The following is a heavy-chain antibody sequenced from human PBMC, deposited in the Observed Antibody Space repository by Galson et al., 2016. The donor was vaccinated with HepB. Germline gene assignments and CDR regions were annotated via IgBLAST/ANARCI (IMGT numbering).Heavy chain of an antibody. CDR3: AKVGPLRFVEWFYYWFDP. J-gene: IGHJ5*02. CDR2: ISGTGITT. Sequence: SLRLSCAASGFTFDKYAMNWVRQAPGKGLQWVSSISGTGITTYYADSVRGRFTVSRDNFKNTLFLQMSNLRADDTAVYYCAKVGPLRFVEWFYYWFDPWGQGTLVTVSS. CDR1: GFTFDKYA. D-gene: IGHD3-3*01. V-gene: IGHV3-23*01.